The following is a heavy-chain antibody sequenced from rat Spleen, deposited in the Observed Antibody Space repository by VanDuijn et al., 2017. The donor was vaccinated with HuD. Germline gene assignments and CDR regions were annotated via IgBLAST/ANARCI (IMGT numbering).Heavy chain of an antibody. CDR1: GFTFNNYW. CDR3: STHCGGYGWFAY. CDR2: ITNASGRT. J-gene: IGHJ3*01. Sequence: EVQLVESGGGLVQSGRSLKLSCVGSGFTFNNYWMNWIRQAPGKGLEWVASITNASGRTYYPDSVKGRFTISRDNAKTTLYLQMDSLRSEDTATYYCSTHCGGYGWFAYWGQGTLVTVSS. V-gene: IGHV5-31*01. D-gene: IGHD1-11*01.